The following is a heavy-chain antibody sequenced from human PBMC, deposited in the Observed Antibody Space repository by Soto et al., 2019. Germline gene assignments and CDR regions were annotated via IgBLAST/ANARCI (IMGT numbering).Heavy chain of an antibody. Sequence: QVRLVQSGSEVKKLGASVKVSCKSSDNTFTHYGINWVRQAPGQGLEWMGWISGYNGNTTYAQKFQDRVTMTADTSTRTAFMEVRSLTSDDTGVYFFSATGGNYVGLDVWGQGTTVTVSS. J-gene: IGHJ6*02. D-gene: IGHD2-8*02. V-gene: IGHV1-18*01. CDR3: SATGGNYVGLDV. CDR2: ISGYNGNT. CDR1: DNTFTHYG.